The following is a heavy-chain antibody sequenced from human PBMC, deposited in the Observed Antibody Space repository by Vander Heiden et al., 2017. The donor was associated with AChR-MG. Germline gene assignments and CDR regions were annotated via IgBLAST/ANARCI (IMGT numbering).Heavy chain of an antibody. CDR2: ISSSSSYI. Sequence: EVQLVESGGGLVKPGGSLRLSCAASGFTFSSYSMNWVRQAPGKGLEWVSSISSSSSYIYYADSVKGRFTISRDNAKNSLYLQMNSLRAEDTAVYYCARVRRRITMALADYWCQGTLVTVSS. CDR1: GFTFSSYS. CDR3: ARVRRRITMALADY. V-gene: IGHV3-21*01. D-gene: IGHD3-10*01. J-gene: IGHJ4*02.